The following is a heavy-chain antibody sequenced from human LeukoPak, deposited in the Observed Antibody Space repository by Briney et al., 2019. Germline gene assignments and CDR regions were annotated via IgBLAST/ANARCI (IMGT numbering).Heavy chain of an antibody. J-gene: IGHJ1*01. CDR3: ARAVRVAVAGTQYFQH. CDR1: GGSISSSSYY. Sequence: PSQTLSLTCTVSGGSISSSSYYWGWIRQPPGKGLEWLGSIYYSGSTYYNPSLKSRVTISVDTSKNQFSLKLSSVTAADTAVYYCARAVRVAVAGTQYFQHWGQGTLVTVSS. D-gene: IGHD6-19*01. V-gene: IGHV4-39*07. CDR2: IYYSGST.